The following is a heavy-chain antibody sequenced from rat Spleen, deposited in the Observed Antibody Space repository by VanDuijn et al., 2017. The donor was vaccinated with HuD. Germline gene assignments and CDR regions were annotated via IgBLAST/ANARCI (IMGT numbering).Heavy chain of an antibody. CDR3: ARHITTLDY. CDR2: ISSSSSI. J-gene: IGHJ2*01. Sequence: EVQLVESGGGLVQPGRSLKLSCVASGFTFSDYGMNWIRQAPGKGLEWVAYISSSSSIHYTPSLKDKFTISRDNAQNTLYLQMTRLGSEDTAIYYCARHITTLDYWGPGVMVTVSS. V-gene: IGHV5-34*01. CDR1: GFTFSDYG. D-gene: IGHD1-10*01.